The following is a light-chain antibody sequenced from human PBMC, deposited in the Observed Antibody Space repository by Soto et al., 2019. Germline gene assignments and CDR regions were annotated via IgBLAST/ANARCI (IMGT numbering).Light chain of an antibody. CDR1: SSDVGGYNY. CDR3: SSYTGSSTLV. Sequence: QSVLTQPASVSGSPGQSITISCSGTSSDVGGYNYVSWYQQNPGKAPKVMIYDVSSRPSGVSDRFSGSKSGNTASLTISGRQAEDEGDYYCSSYTGSSTLVFGGGTKLTVL. CDR2: DVS. J-gene: IGLJ2*01. V-gene: IGLV2-14*01.